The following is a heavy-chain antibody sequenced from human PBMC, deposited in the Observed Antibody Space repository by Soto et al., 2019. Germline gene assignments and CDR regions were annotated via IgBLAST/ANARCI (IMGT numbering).Heavy chain of an antibody. CDR3: TQSLTGTGAFDI. CDR2: IYWDDDK. V-gene: IGHV2-5*02. CDR1: GFSLSTSGVG. Sequence: QITLKESGPTLVKPTQTLTLTCTFSGFSLSTSGVGVGWIRQPPGKALEWLALIYWDDDKRYSPSLKSRLTITKDTSKNQVVLTMTHMDPVDTGTYYGTQSLTGTGAFDISGQGTMVTVSS. D-gene: IGHD6-13*01. J-gene: IGHJ3*02.